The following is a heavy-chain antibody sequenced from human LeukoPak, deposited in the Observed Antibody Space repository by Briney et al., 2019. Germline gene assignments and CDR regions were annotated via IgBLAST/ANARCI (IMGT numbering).Heavy chain of an antibody. Sequence: GGCRRLSCAAAGFTFSSYAMSWVRQAPGEGLEWVSAISGSGGSAYYADSVKDRSTTSRANSKKTPWRQIDSLLAEQTALYYCEKGGIGYIYSWGQRTLVTVSS. J-gene: IGHJ4*02. CDR1: GFTFSSYA. D-gene: IGHD5-18*01. V-gene: IGHV3-23*01. CDR2: ISGSGGSA. CDR3: EKGGIGYIYS.